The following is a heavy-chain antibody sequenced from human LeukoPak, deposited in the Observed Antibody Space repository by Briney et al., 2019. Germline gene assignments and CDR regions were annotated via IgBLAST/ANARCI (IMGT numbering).Heavy chain of an antibody. CDR1: GYTFTSYY. J-gene: IGHJ4*02. V-gene: IGHV1-46*01. CDR3: ASTSSSGSMRGYYFDY. CDR2: INPSGGST. Sequence: ASVKVSCKASGYTFTSYYMHWVRQAPGQGLEWMGIINPSGGSTSYAQKFQGRVTMTRDTSTSTVYMELSSLRSEDTAVYYCASTSSSGSMRGYYFDYWGQGTLVTASS. D-gene: IGHD3-22*01.